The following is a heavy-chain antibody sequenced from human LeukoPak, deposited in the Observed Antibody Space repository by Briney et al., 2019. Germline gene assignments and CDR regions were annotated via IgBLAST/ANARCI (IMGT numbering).Heavy chain of an antibody. Sequence: SLKSRVTISVDTSKNQFSLKLSSVTAADTAVYYCARVLTTVTPYNWFDPWGQGTLVTVSS. V-gene: IGHV4-39*07. CDR3: ARVLTTVTPYNWFDP. J-gene: IGHJ5*02. D-gene: IGHD4-11*01.